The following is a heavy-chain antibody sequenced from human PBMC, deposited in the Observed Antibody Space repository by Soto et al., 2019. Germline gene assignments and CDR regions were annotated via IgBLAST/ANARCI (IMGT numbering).Heavy chain of an antibody. CDR2: INHSRST. CDR3: ARGIYDFWSSYDTWFEP. Sequence: PSETLSLTCAVYGGSFRGYYWSWVRQSPGRGLEWIGEINHSRSTNYNPSLKSRVTISVDTSKDQFSLKLTSVTAADTAMYYCARGIYDFWSSYDTWFEPWGQGTLVTVSS. J-gene: IGHJ5*02. CDR1: GGSFRGYY. D-gene: IGHD3-3*01. V-gene: IGHV4-34*01.